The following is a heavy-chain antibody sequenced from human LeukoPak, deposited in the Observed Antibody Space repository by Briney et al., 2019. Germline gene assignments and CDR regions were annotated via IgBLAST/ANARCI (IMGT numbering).Heavy chain of an antibody. D-gene: IGHD4-17*01. J-gene: IGHJ4*02. V-gene: IGHV3-30*03. Sequence: GGSLRLSCAASGFTFSSYGMHWVRQAPGKGLEWVAVISYDGSNKYYADSVKGRFTVSRDDSKNTLYLQMNSLRAEDTAVYYCARDGGDYGDLLGDYWGQGTLVTVSS. CDR3: ARDGGDYGDLLGDY. CDR1: GFTFSSYG. CDR2: ISYDGSNK.